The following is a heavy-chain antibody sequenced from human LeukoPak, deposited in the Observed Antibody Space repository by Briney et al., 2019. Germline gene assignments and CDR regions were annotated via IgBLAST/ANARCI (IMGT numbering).Heavy chain of an antibody. D-gene: IGHD6-13*01. V-gene: IGHV3-11*01. CDR3: ARGGSSSMWAFDI. J-gene: IGHJ3*02. CDR2: ISSSGSTI. Sequence: GGSLRLSCAASGFTFDDYAMHWVRQAPGKGLEWVSYISSSGSTIYYADSVRGRFTISRDNAKSSLYLQMNSLRAEDTAVYYCARGGSSSMWAFDIWGQGTMVTVSS. CDR1: GFTFDDYA.